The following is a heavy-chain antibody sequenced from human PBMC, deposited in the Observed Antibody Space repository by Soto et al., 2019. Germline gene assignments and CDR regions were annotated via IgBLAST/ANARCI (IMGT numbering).Heavy chain of an antibody. CDR2: VYYSGST. Sequence: QLQLQESGPGRVKSSEALSLTCTLSGGAIRNEDYFWGWIRQSPGKGLEWVGNVYYSGSTYYNPSLKSRVTISVDTSKTQFSLKLSSVTAADTGVYYCARQIDYYSMDVWGQGTTVTVSS. CDR3: ARQIDYYSMDV. CDR1: GGAIRNEDYF. V-gene: IGHV4-39*01. J-gene: IGHJ6*02.